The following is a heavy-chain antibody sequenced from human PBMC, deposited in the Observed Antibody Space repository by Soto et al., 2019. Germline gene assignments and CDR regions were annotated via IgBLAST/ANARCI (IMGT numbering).Heavy chain of an antibody. CDR2: INPNSGGT. CDR1: GYTFTGYY. CDR3: AREKRYSYGLGYGMDV. D-gene: IGHD5-18*01. Sequence: GASVKVSCKASGYTFTGYYMHWVRQAPGQGLEWMGWINPNSGGTNYAQKFQGWVTMTRDTSISTAYMELSRLRSDDTAVYYCAREKRYSYGLGYGMDVWGQGTTVTVSS. J-gene: IGHJ6*02. V-gene: IGHV1-2*04.